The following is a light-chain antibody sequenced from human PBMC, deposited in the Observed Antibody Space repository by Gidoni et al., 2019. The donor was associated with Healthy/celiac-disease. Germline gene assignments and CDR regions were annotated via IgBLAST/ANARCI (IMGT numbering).Light chain of an antibody. Sequence: DIQMTQSPSTLPASVGDRVTITCRDSQGISSWLAWYQQKPGKAPKLLLYKASSFESVVPSRFSGSGSGTEFTLTISGLQPDDFATYYCQQYNSYWTFGQGTKVEIK. CDR2: KAS. CDR3: QQYNSYWT. CDR1: QGISSW. J-gene: IGKJ1*01. V-gene: IGKV1-5*03.